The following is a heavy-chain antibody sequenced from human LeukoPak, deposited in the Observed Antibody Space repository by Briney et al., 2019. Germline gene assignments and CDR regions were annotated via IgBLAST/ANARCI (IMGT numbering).Heavy chain of an antibody. J-gene: IGHJ6*02. Sequence: GASVKVSCKASGYTFTGYYMHWVRQAPGQGLEWMGWINPNRGGTNYAQKFQGRVTMTRDTSISTAYMELSRLRSDDTAVYYCARARVDYYYYGMDVWGQGTTVTVSS. CDR2: INPNRGGT. CDR1: GYTFTGYY. V-gene: IGHV1-2*02. D-gene: IGHD2-15*01. CDR3: ARARVDYYYYGMDV.